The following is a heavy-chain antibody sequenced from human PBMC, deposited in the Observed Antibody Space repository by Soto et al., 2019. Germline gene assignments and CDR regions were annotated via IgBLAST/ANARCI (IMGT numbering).Heavy chain of an antibody. CDR1: GFTFSDYY. Sequence: PGGSLRLSCAASGFTFSDYYMNWIRQTPGKGLEWISYISSRGSTIHYADSVKGRFTISRDNAKTSLHLQMNSLRAEDTAIYYCARELNSTYYLSKAFDIWGQGTVVTVSS. CDR3: ARELNSTYYLSKAFDI. D-gene: IGHD3-22*01. CDR2: ISSRGSTI. V-gene: IGHV3-11*01. J-gene: IGHJ3*02.